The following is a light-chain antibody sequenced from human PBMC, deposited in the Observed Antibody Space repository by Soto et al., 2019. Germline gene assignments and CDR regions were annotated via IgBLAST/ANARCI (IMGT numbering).Light chain of an antibody. J-gene: IGLJ1*01. CDR3: GSITRSSTSV. CDR2: DVT. CDR1: SSDVGGFEY. V-gene: IGLV2-14*01. Sequence: QSALSQPASVSGSPGQSITISCTGTSSDVGGFEYVSWYQHQPGKAPKLIIYDVTTRPSGVSNRFSGSKSGNTASLTISGIKAEDEGDYYCGSITRSSTSVVGTGPKVTVL.